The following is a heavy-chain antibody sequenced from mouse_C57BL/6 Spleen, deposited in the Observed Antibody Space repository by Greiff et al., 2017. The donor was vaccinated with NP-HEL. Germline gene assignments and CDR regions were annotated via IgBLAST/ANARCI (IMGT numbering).Heavy chain of an antibody. CDR2: ISYSGST. CDR1: GYSITSGYG. CDR3: ARTARIKY. V-gene: IGHV3-2*02. J-gene: IGHJ2*01. Sequence: EVKLQESGPGLVKPSQSLSLTCTVTGYSITSGYGWNWIRQFPGTKLEWMGYISYSGSTNYNPSLKSRIPITRDTSKNQFFLQLNSVTTEDTATYYCARTARIKYWGQGTTLTVSS. D-gene: IGHD1-2*01.